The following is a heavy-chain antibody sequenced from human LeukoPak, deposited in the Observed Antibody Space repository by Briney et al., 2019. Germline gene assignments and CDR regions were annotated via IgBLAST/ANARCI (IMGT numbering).Heavy chain of an antibody. V-gene: IGHV3-30*02. J-gene: IGHJ4*02. D-gene: IGHD6-13*01. Sequence: GGSLRLSCAASGFTFSSYGMHWVRQALGKGLEWVAFIRYDGSNKYYADSVKGRFTISRDNSKNTLYLQMNSLRAEDTAVYYCARDGSVDPADIAGFDYWGQGTLVTVSS. CDR1: GFTFSSYG. CDR3: ARDGSVDPADIAGFDY. CDR2: IRYDGSNK.